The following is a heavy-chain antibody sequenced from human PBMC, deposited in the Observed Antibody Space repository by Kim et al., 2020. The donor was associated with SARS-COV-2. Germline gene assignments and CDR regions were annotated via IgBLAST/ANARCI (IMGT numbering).Heavy chain of an antibody. D-gene: IGHD1-26*01. J-gene: IGHJ4*02. V-gene: IGHV3-72*01. Sequence: EYAASLKGRFTISRDDSKNSLYLQMNSLKTEDTAVYYCVRVPLSGSCHFDYWGQGTLVTVSS. CDR3: VRVPLSGSCHFDY.